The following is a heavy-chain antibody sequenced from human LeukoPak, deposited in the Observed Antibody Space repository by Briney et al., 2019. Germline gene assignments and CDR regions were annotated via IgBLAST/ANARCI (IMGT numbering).Heavy chain of an antibody. V-gene: IGHV1-2*02. D-gene: IGHD3-3*02. Sequence: ASVKVSCKASGYTFTGYYMHWVRQAPGQGLEWMGWINPNSGGTNYAQKFQGRVTMTRDTSVSTAYMELRSLRSDDTAVYYCARDLVHHRLLATVYNWFDPWGQGTLVTVSS. CDR1: GYTFTGYY. CDR2: INPNSGGT. CDR3: ARDLVHHRLLATVYNWFDP. J-gene: IGHJ5*02.